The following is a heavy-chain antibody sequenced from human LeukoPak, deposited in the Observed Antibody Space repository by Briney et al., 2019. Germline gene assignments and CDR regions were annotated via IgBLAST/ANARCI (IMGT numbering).Heavy chain of an antibody. CDR3: ARGRVVRGYMGY. CDR2: ISSSSSYI. D-gene: IGHD3-10*01. J-gene: IGHJ4*02. V-gene: IGHV3-21*01. Sequence: GGYLRLSCAASGFTFSSYSMNWVRQAPGQGLEWVSSISSSSSYIYYADSVKGRFTISRDNAKNSLYLQMNSLRAEDTAVYYCARGRVVRGYMGYWGQGTLVTVSS. CDR1: GFTFSSYS.